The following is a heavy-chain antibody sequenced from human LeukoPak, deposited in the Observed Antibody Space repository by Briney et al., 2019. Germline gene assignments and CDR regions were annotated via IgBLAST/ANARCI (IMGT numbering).Heavy chain of an antibody. J-gene: IGHJ4*02. CDR1: GGSISSYY. V-gene: IGHV4-59*08. D-gene: IGHD1-26*01. CDR2: IYYSGST. Sequence: SETLSLTCTAAGGSISSYYWSWIRQPPGKGLEWIGYIYYSGSTNYNPSLKSRVTISVDTSKNQFSLKLSSVTAADTAVYYCARSGSYGPNFAYWGQGTLVTVSS. CDR3: ARSGSYGPNFAY.